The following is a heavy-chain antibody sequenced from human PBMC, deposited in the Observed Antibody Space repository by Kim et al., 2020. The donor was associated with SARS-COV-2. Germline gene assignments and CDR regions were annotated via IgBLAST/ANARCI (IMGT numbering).Heavy chain of an antibody. CDR3: ARDDHYGSGSYYLDY. D-gene: IGHD3-10*01. Sequence: ASVKVSCKASGYTFTSYGISWVRQAPGQGLEWMGWISAYNGNTNYAQKLQGRVTMTTDTSTSTAYMELRSLRSDDTAVYYCARDDHYGSGSYYLDYWGQGTLVTVSS. CDR2: ISAYNGNT. CDR1: GYTFTSYG. V-gene: IGHV1-18*04. J-gene: IGHJ4*02.